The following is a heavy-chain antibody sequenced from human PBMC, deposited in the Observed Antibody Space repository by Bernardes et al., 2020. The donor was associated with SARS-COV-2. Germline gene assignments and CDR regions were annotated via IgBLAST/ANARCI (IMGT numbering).Heavy chain of an antibody. Sequence: SVKVSCKASGGTFSSYAISWVRQAPGQGLEWMGGIIPIFGTANYAQKFQGRVTITADESTSTAYMELSSLRSEDTAVYYCARDLNTIFGVVLIYGMDVWGQGTMVTVSS. V-gene: IGHV1-69*13. CDR1: GGTFSSYA. CDR2: IIPIFGTA. J-gene: IGHJ6*02. CDR3: ARDLNTIFGVVLIYGMDV. D-gene: IGHD3-3*01.